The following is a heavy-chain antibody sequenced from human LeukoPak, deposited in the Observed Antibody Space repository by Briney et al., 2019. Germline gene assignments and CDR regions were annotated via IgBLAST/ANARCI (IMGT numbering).Heavy chain of an antibody. V-gene: IGHV4-34*01. D-gene: IGHD2-15*01. CDR3: ARGYWPNYSYYYMDV. CDR2: INHSGTT. J-gene: IGHJ6*03. CDR1: GGSFSGYY. Sequence: SETLSRTSAGYGGSFSGYYWSWIRQPPGKGLEWIGEINHSGTTNYNPPLKSRATISVDTSKNQFSLRLSAVTAADTAVYYCARGYWPNYSYYYMDVWGKGTTVTVSS.